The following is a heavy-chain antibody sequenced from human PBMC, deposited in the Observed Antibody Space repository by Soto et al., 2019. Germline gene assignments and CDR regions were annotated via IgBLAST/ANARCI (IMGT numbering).Heavy chain of an antibody. V-gene: IGHV3-7*01. CDR2: IKRDASEK. D-gene: IGHD3-10*01. CDR3: ARDSGYGSASSVNQYLDY. Sequence: EVQLVEYGGGLVQPGWSLRLSCADSGFAFGNYWMRWVRQVPGKVLEGLGTIKRDASEKKYVDSVRGRFTMSRDNSQNSLYLQMDSLRGEDTAVYYCARDSGYGSASSVNQYLDYWVQGTLVSVSS. J-gene: IGHJ4*02. CDR1: GFAFGNYW.